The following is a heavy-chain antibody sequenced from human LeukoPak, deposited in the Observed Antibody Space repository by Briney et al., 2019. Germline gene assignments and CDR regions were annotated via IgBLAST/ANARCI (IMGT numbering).Heavy chain of an antibody. J-gene: IGHJ4*02. CDR2: INWNGGST. D-gene: IGHD3-22*01. CDR1: GFTFDDYG. CDR3: AKAFLVVTIFDY. Sequence: PGGSLRLSCAASGFTFDDYGMSWVRQAPGKGLEWVSGINWNGGSTGYADSVKGRFTISRDNAKNSLYLQMNSLRAEDTAVYYCAKAFLVVTIFDYWGQGTLVTVSS. V-gene: IGHV3-20*04.